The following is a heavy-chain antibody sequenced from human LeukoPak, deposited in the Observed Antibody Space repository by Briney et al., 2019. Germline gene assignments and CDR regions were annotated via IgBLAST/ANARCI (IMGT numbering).Heavy chain of an antibody. J-gene: IGHJ6*03. CDR2: ISGSGGST. CDR1: GFTFSTYA. D-gene: IGHD3-3*01. V-gene: IGHV3-23*01. Sequence: PGGSLRLSCAASGFTFSTYAMNWVRQAPGKGLEWVSGISGSGGSTYYADSVKGRFTISRDNSKNTLYLQMNSLRAEDTAVYYCAKVGLRSGRVDYYYYMDVWGKGTTVTVSS. CDR3: AKVGLRSGRVDYYYYMDV.